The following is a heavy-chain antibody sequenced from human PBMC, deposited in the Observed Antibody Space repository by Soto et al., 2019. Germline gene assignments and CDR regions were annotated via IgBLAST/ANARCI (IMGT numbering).Heavy chain of an antibody. D-gene: IGHD3-3*01. CDR2: INLSGST. CDR1: GGSFSGYS. J-gene: IGHJ4*02. V-gene: IGHV4-34*01. CDR3: ASRLYDFWSGYYGGAN. Sequence: SETLSLTCAAYGGSFSGYSWSWIRQPPGKGLEWIGEINLSGSTSYNPSLKSRVTISVDTSKNQFSLKLSSVTAADTAVYYCASRLYDFWSGYYGGANWGQGTLVTVSS.